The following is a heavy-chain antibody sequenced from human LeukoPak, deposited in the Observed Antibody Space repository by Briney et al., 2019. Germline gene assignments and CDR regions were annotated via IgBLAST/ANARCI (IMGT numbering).Heavy chain of an antibody. CDR1: GFSSTDYP. CDR3: ATDQRYAFDY. CDR2: IRTTAEGAKYA. J-gene: IGHJ4*02. Sequence: GGSLRLSCATSGFSSTDYPMNWVRQAPGKGLEWISNIRTTAEGAKYAYYADSVKGRVTISRDDGQNTLYLHMNSLRDDDTAVYYCATDQRYAFDYWGQGILVTVSS. V-gene: IGHV3-48*02. D-gene: IGHD3-9*01.